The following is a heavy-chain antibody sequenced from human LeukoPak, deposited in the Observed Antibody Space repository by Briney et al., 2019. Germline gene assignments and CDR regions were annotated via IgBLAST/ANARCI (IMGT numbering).Heavy chain of an antibody. CDR2: ISDTGSTI. Sequence: GGSLRLSCAASGFTFSSYELNWVRQAPGKGLEWVSYISDTGSTIYYADSVEGRFTISRDNAKNTLYLQMKSLRAEGTAVYYCAKGGGYEAQYYYYYLDVWGKGTTVTISS. V-gene: IGHV3-48*03. CDR3: AKGGGYEAQYYYYYLDV. CDR1: GFTFSSYE. D-gene: IGHD5-12*01. J-gene: IGHJ6*03.